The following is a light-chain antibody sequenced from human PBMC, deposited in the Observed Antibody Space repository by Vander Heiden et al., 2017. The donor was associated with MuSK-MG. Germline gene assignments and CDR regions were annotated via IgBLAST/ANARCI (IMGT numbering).Light chain of an antibody. CDR2: DTS. Sequence: EIVLTQSPATLSLSPGERATLSCRASQSVSKYLAWYQQKPGQAPRLLIYDTSNRATGIPARFSGSGSGTDFTLTISSLEPEDFAVYCCQRRFNWIFTFGPGTKVDVK. CDR3: QRRFNWIFT. J-gene: IGKJ3*01. V-gene: IGKV3-11*01. CDR1: QSVSKY.